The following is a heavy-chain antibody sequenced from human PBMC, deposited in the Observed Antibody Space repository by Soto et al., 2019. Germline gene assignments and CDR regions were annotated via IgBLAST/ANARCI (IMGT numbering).Heavy chain of an antibody. V-gene: IGHV1-2*02. J-gene: IGHJ5*02. CDR3: ARGGREVPRIPYDT. Sequence: ASVKVSCKASGYTFTDYCVHWVRQAPGQGLEWMGWINPNVGGTNYARKFQGRVTMTRDTSISTVYMKLTRLSPDDTAIYYCARGGREVPRIPYDTWGQGTRVTVSS. CDR1: GYTFTDYC. D-gene: IGHD3-16*01. CDR2: INPNVGGT.